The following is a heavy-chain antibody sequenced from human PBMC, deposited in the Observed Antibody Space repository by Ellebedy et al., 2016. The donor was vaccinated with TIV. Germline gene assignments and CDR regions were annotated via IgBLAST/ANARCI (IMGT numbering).Heavy chain of an antibody. Sequence: GESLKIPCAAPGFTFSSYAMHWVRQAPGKGQEWVAVISYDGSNKYYADSVKGRFTISRDNSKNTLYLQMNSLRAEDTAVYYCARDLAYYDSSDGGYWGQGTLVTVSS. CDR2: ISYDGSNK. J-gene: IGHJ4*02. CDR3: ARDLAYYDSSDGGY. D-gene: IGHD3-22*01. V-gene: IGHV3-30*01. CDR1: GFTFSSYA.